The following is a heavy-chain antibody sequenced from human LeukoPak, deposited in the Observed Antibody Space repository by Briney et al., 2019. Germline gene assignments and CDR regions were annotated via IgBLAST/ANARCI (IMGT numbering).Heavy chain of an antibody. D-gene: IGHD3-3*01. J-gene: IGHJ5*02. V-gene: IGHV4-59*01. CDR3: ARDVSQYYDFWSGYHNWFDP. Sequence: SETLSLTCTVSGGSISSYYWSWIRRPPGKGLEWIGYIYYSGSTNYNPSLKSRVTISVDTSKNQFSLKLSSVTAADTAVYYCARDVSQYYDFWSGYHNWFDPWGQGTLVTVSS. CDR2: IYYSGST. CDR1: GGSISSYY.